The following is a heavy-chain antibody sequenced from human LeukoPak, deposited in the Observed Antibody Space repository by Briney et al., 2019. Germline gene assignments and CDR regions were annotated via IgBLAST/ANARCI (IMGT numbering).Heavy chain of an antibody. Sequence: ASVKVSCKASGYTFTSYGISWVRQAPGQGLEWMGWISAYNGNTNCAQKLQGRVTTTTDTSTSTAYMELRSLRSDDTAVYYCARGGATIFGVVIITSYYFDYWGQGTLVTVSS. CDR1: GYTFTSYG. V-gene: IGHV1-18*01. J-gene: IGHJ4*02. CDR3: ARGGATIFGVVIITSYYFDY. D-gene: IGHD3-3*01. CDR2: ISAYNGNT.